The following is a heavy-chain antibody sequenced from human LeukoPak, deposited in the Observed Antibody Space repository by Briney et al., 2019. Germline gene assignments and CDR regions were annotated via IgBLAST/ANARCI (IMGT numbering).Heavy chain of an antibody. V-gene: IGHV3-30*02. D-gene: IGHD3-10*01. CDR3: ATLWFGELLTAYNWFDP. CDR1: GFTFSSYG. CDR2: IRYDGSNK. J-gene: IGHJ5*02. Sequence: GGSLRLSCAASGFTFSSYGMHWVRQAPGKGLEWVAFIRYDGSNKYYADSVKGRFTISRDNSKNTLYLQMNSLRAEDTAVYYCATLWFGELLTAYNWFDPRGQGTLVTVSS.